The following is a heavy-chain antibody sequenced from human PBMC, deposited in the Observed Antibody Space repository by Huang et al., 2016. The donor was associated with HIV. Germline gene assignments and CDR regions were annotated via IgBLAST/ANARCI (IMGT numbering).Heavy chain of an antibody. J-gene: IGHJ4*02. CDR2: IKTDGSEK. CDR1: GFTFNSYW. CDR3: VRLLDHTGDY. Sequence: EVQLVESGGGLVQPGGSLRLSCAASGFTFNSYWMSWVSQAPGEGVEWVAGIKTDGSEKADVESVKGRFTIARDNAKNSLYLQMNSLRAEDTAVYYCVRLLDHTGDYWGQGTLVTVSS. D-gene: IGHD1-26*01. V-gene: IGHV3-7*01.